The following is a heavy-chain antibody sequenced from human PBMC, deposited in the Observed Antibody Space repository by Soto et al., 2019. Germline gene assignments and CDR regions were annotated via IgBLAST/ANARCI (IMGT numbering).Heavy chain of an antibody. V-gene: IGHV4-39*01. D-gene: IGHD4-17*01. J-gene: IGHJ3*02. CDR3: ARRMDYGDYEGGDAFDI. CDR2: IYYSGST. CDR1: GGSISSSSYY. Sequence: SETLSLTCTVSGGSISSSSYYWGWIRQPPGKGLEWIGSIYYSGSTYYNPSLKSRVTISVDTSKNQFSLKLSSVTAADTAVYYCARRMDYGDYEGGDAFDIWGQGTMVTVSS.